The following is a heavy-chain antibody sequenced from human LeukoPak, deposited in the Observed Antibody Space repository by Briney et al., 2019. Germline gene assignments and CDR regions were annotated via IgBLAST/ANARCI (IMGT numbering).Heavy chain of an antibody. J-gene: IGHJ4*02. CDR1: GFTFSSYE. D-gene: IGHD3-10*01. CDR2: ISSSGVTI. Sequence: PGGSLRLSCAASGFTFSSYEMNWVRQAPGKVLEWVSYISSSGVTIYYADSVKGRFTISRDNAKNSLYLQMNSLRAEDTAAYYCARDYFGSGFGDYWGQGTLVSVSS. CDR3: ARDYFGSGFGDY. V-gene: IGHV3-48*03.